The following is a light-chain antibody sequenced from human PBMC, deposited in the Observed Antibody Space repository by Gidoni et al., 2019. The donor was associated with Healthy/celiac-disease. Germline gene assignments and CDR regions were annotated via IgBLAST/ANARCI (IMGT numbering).Light chain of an antibody. CDR3: QAWDSSFEV. CDR1: KLGEKY. V-gene: IGLV3-1*01. J-gene: IGLJ2*01. CDR2: QDS. Sequence: SYELTQPPSVSVSPGQTASITCSGDKLGEKYACWYQQKPGQSPVLVIYQDSKRPAGIPERFSGSNSGNTATLTIGGTQAMDEADYYCQAWDSSFEVFGGGTKLTVL.